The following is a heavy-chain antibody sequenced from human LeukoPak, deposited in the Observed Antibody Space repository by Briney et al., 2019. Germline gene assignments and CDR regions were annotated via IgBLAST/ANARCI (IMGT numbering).Heavy chain of an antibody. CDR3: ARHNLAGRRCSGGSCYSRGLFAVRYFDY. CDR1: GGSISSSSYY. Sequence: SSETLSLTCTVSGGSISSSSYYWGWIRQPPGKGLEWIGSIYYSGSTYYNPSLKSRVTISVDTSKNQFSLKLSSVTAADTAVYYCARHNLAGRRCSGGSCYSRGLFAVRYFDYWGQGTLVTVSS. D-gene: IGHD2-15*01. J-gene: IGHJ4*02. CDR2: IYYSGST. V-gene: IGHV4-39*01.